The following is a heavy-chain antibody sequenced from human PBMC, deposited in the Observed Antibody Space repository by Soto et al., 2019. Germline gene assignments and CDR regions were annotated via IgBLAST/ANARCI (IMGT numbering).Heavy chain of an antibody. CDR3: ARGGGRIVVVVAATGWFDP. J-gene: IGHJ5*02. D-gene: IGHD2-15*01. V-gene: IGHV4-34*01. CDR2: INHSGST. Sequence: LSLTCAVYGGSFSGYYWSWIRQPPGKGLEWIGEINHSGSTNYNPSLKSRVTISVDTSKNQFSLKLSSVTAADTAVYYCARGGGRIVVVVAATGWFDPWGQGTLVTVSS. CDR1: GGSFSGYY.